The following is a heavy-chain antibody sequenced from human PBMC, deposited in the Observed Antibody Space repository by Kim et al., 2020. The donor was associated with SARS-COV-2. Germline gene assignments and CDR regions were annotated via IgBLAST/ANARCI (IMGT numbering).Heavy chain of an antibody. CDR1: GFTFSSYA. CDR2: ISYDGSNK. CDR3: ARDPSYYGGNSDYFDY. J-gene: IGHJ4*01. Sequence: GGSLRLSCAASGFTFSSYAMHWVRQAPGKGLEWVAVISYDGSNKYYADSVKGRFTISRDNSKNTLYLQMNSLRAEDTAVYYCARDPSYYGGNSDYFDYWG. D-gene: IGHD4-17*01. V-gene: IGHV3-30*04.